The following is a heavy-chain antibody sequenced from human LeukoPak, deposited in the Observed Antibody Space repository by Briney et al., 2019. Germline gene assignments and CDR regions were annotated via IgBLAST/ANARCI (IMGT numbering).Heavy chain of an antibody. J-gene: IGHJ3*02. CDR2: ISSSGSTI. V-gene: IGHV3-11*01. CDR1: GFTFSDYY. CDR3: ARGVSVAVTAMNAFDI. Sequence: GGSLRLSCAASGFTFSDYYMSWIRQAPGKGLEWVSYISSSGSTIYCADSVKGRFTISRDNAKNSLYLQMNSLRAEDTAVYYCARGVSVAVTAMNAFDIWGQGTMVTVSS. D-gene: IGHD2-21*02.